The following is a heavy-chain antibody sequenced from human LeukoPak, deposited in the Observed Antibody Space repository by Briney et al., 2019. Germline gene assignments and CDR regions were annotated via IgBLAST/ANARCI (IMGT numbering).Heavy chain of an antibody. CDR3: ARLGRIAARRSAPYYYYYYMDV. J-gene: IGHJ6*03. Sequence: SETLSLTCTVSGGSISSSSYYWGWIRQPPGKGLEWIGSIYYSGSTYYNPSLKSRVTISVDTSKNQFSLKLSSVTAADTAVYYCARLGRIAARRSAPYYYYYYMDVWGKGTTVTVSS. V-gene: IGHV4-39*01. D-gene: IGHD6-6*01. CDR2: IYYSGST. CDR1: GGSISSSSYY.